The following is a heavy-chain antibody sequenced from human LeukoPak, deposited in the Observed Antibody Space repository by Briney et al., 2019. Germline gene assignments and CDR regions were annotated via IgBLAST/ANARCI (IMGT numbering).Heavy chain of an antibody. CDR2: IAVYNGIP. V-gene: IGHV1-18*01. J-gene: IGHJ4*02. Sequence: VKVSCKASGYSFDSFHIAWVRQAPGHGLEWMGWIAVYNGIPKYVENLQGRITMTADTSTRTAYMELRGLTSDDTAVYYCARDHSGFYLDYWGQGTLVTVSS. CDR1: GYSFDSFH. D-gene: IGHD3-10*01. CDR3: ARDHSGFYLDY.